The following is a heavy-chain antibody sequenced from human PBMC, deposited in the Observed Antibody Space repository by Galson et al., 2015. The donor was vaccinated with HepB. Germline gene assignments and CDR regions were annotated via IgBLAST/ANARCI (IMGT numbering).Heavy chain of an antibody. V-gene: IGHV3-33*08. Sequence: SLRLSCAASGFTFSSYGMHWVRQAPGKGLEWVAVIWYDGSNKYYADSVKGRFTISRDNSKNTLYLQMNSLRAEDTAVYYCARVSGSYYRESYYYYGMDVWGQGTTVTVSS. D-gene: IGHD1-26*01. CDR1: GFTFSSYG. J-gene: IGHJ6*02. CDR2: IWYDGSNK. CDR3: ARVSGSYYRESYYYYGMDV.